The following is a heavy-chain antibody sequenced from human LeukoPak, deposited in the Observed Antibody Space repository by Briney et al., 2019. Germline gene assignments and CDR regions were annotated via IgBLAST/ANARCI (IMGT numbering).Heavy chain of an antibody. CDR3: ASDRRGGPYSSSWHNWFDP. Sequence: AGSLRLSCAASGFTFSSYWMHWVRQVPGKGLVWVSRINSDGSTTSYADSVKGRFTISRDNAKNTLYLQMNSLRAEDTAMYYCASDRRGGPYSSSWHNWFDPWGQGTLVTVSS. D-gene: IGHD6-13*01. CDR2: INSDGSTT. V-gene: IGHV3-74*01. CDR1: GFTFSSYW. J-gene: IGHJ5*02.